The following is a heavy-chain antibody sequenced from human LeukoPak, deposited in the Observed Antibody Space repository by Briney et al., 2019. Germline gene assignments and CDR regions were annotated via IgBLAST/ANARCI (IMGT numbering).Heavy chain of an antibody. CDR1: GGSISSGGYY. J-gene: IGHJ6*02. V-gene: IGHV4-31*03. CDR3: ARNRVTIYGDYYYYYGMDV. Sequence: SETLSLTCTVSGGSISSGGYYWSWIRQHPGKDLEWIGYIYYSGSTYYNPSLKSRVTISVDTSKNQLSLKLSSVTAADTAVYYCARNRVTIYGDYYYYYGMDVWGQGTTVTVSS. CDR2: IYYSGST. D-gene: IGHD3-3*01.